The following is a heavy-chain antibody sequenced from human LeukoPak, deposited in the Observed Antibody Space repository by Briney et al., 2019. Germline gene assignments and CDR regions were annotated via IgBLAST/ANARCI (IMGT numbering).Heavy chain of an antibody. CDR3: ARQVDTAMPSFLDP. D-gene: IGHD5-18*01. CDR2: IYSSGST. V-gene: IGHV4-39*01. Sequence: SETLSLTCTVSGGSISTSNYYWGWIRQPPGKGLEWIGSIYSSGSTYYNPSLKSRVTISVDTSKNQFSLKLSSVTAADTAVYYCARQVDTAMPSFLDPWGQGTLVTVSS. CDR1: GGSISTSNYY. J-gene: IGHJ5*02.